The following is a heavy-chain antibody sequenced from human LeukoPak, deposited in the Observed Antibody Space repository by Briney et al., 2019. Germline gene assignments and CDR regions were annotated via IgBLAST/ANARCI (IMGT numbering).Heavy chain of an antibody. CDR3: ARGGGELLWFGELPNWFDP. CDR1: GGSISSYY. CDR2: IYYSGST. Sequence: SETLSLTCTVSGGSISSYYWSWIRQPPGKGLEWIGYIYYSGSTNYNPSLKSRVTISVDTSKNQFSLKLSSVTAADAAVYYCARGGGELLWFGELPNWFDPWGQGTLVTVSS. D-gene: IGHD3-10*01. J-gene: IGHJ5*02. V-gene: IGHV4-59*01.